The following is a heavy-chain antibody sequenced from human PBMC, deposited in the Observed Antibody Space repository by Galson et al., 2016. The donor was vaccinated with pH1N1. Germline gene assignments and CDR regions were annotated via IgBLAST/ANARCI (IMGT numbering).Heavy chain of an antibody. CDR1: GFTFSSYS. J-gene: IGHJ4*02. Sequence: SLRLSCAASGFTFSSYSMYWVRQAPGKGLEWVSYISTGTSKYYEDSVKGRFNISRDNAQNSLYLQMNSLRAEDTAVYYCERDRDSGSPWKLGVVLYWGQGILVSVSS. CDR3: ERDRDSGSPWKLGVVLY. V-gene: IGHV3-48*01. D-gene: IGHD1-26*01. CDR2: ISTGTSK.